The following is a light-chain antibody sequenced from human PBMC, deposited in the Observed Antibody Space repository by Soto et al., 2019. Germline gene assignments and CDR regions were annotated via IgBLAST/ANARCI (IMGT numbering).Light chain of an antibody. CDR3: QHGRT. J-gene: IGKJ1*01. V-gene: IGKV3-20*01. CDR2: GAS. CDR1: QRVSSTY. Sequence: EFVLTQSPGARSWSPGERATLSCRASQRVSSTYFAWYQQKPGQAPRLLIYGASSRVAGIPVRFSGSGSGTDFTLTISRPEPEDYAVYFCQHGRTFGQGTKVEIK.